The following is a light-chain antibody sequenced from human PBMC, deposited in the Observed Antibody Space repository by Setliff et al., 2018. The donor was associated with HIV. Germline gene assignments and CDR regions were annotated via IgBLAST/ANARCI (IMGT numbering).Light chain of an antibody. CDR3: TSCTNIRTYV. CDR2: EVS. J-gene: IGLJ1*01. V-gene: IGLV2-18*02. Sequence: QSALTQPPSVSGSPGQSVTISCTGTSSDIGSYDRVSWYQQSPGTAPKLIIYEVSNRPSGVPDRFSGSKSGNTASLTISGLQAEDEATYYCTSCTNIRTYVFGTGTKV. CDR1: SSDIGSYDR.